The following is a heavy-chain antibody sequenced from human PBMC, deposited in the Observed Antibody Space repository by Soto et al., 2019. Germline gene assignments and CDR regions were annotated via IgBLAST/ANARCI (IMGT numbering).Heavy chain of an antibody. D-gene: IGHD1-26*01. J-gene: IGHJ4*02. V-gene: IGHV1-8*01. Sequence: ASVKVSCRAAGSSFTSLDINWVRQTAGQGLEWMGLMQRSTGRTGCEQKFQGRVTMNRNTSIHTCYMEMTTLTYDDTAFYYCGRGVSAGVDYCGQGTLVTVSS. CDR3: GRGVSAGVDY. CDR1: GSSFTSLD. CDR2: MQRSTGRT.